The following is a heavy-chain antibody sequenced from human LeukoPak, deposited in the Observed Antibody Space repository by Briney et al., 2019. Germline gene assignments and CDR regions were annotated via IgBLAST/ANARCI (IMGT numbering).Heavy chain of an antibody. J-gene: IGHJ6*03. CDR2: ISSSSSYI. V-gene: IGHV3-21*01. CDR3: ARARVVAIYYYYYMDV. Sequence: GGSLRLSXAASGFTFSSYSMNWVRQAPGKGLEWVSSISSSSSYIYYADSVRGRFTISRDNAKNSLYLQMNSLRAEDTAVYYCARARVVAIYYYYYMDVWGKGTTVTVSS. CDR1: GFTFSSYS. D-gene: IGHD3-22*01.